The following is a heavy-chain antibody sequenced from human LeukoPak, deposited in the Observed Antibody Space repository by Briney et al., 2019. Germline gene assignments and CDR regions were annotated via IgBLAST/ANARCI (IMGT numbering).Heavy chain of an antibody. CDR1: GFTFSSYW. CDR3: ARARVYDSSGYKYYFDY. V-gene: IGHV3-7*01. Sequence: GGSLRLSCAASGFTFSSYWMSWVRQAPGKGLEWVANIKQDGSEKYYADSVKGRFTISRDNAKNSLYLQMNSLRAEDTAVYYCARARVYDSSGYKYYFDYWGQGTLVTVSS. D-gene: IGHD3-22*01. J-gene: IGHJ4*02. CDR2: IKQDGSEK.